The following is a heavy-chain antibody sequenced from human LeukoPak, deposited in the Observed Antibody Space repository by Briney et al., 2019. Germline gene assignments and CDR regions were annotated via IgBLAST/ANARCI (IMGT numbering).Heavy chain of an antibody. CDR3: TTDPTHCTNGVCWYDY. J-gene: IGHJ4*02. V-gene: IGHV3-15*01. Sequence: PGGSLSLSRAPSWFPLRKAWMSGVPPAPGRGGEWVGWIKSKTDGGTTDHAAPVKGRFTISRDDSKNTLYLQMNSLKTEDTAVYYCTTDPTHCTNGVCWYDYWGQGTLVTVSS. CDR2: IKSKTDGGTT. D-gene: IGHD2-8*01. CDR1: WFPLRKAW.